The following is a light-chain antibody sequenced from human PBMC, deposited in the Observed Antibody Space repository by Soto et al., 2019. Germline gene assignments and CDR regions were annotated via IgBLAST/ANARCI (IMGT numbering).Light chain of an antibody. CDR1: SSDVGGYNY. J-gene: IGLJ2*01. CDR2: DVS. CDR3: SSYTSSSTVV. V-gene: IGLV2-14*01. Sequence: QSALTQPASVSGSPGQPITISCTGTSSDVGGYNYVSWYQQHPGKAPKLMIYDVSNRPSGVSNRFSGSKSGNTASLTISGLQAEDEADYYCSSYTSSSTVVFGGGPKLTVL.